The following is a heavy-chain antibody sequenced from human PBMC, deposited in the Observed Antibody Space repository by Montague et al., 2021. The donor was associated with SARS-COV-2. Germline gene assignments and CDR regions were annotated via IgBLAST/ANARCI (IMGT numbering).Heavy chain of an antibody. D-gene: IGHD2-8*01. V-gene: IGHV4-59*01. CDR3: ARLLRSCTNGVCRTYYYYAMDV. CDR1: GGSISGYY. CDR2: IYYSGST. Sequence: SETLSLTCTVSGGSISGYYWSWIRQPPGKGLEWIGYIYYSGSTKYSPFLESRVTVSVGRSKNQVSLKLSSVTAADTAVYYCARLLRSCTNGVCRTYYYYAMDVWGQGTTVTVSS. J-gene: IGHJ6*02.